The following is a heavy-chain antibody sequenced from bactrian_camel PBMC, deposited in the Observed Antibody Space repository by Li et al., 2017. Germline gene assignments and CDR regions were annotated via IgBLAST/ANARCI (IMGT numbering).Heavy chain of an antibody. CDR1: GFTFSNYD. CDR3: NAKLEVGYSGPWCREVSDY. CDR2: INSDGST. V-gene: IGHV3S40*01. J-gene: IGHJ4*01. Sequence: VQLVESGGNLVQPGGSLRLSCAASGFTFSNYDMSWFRQVPGKGREGVASINSDGSTSYADSVKGRFTISEDNAKDTVYLQMNDLKPDDTAMYYCNAKLEVGYSGPWCREVSDYWGQGTQVTVS. D-gene: IGHD1*01.